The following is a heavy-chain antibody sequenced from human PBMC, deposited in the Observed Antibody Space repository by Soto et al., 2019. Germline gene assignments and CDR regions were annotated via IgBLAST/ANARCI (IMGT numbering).Heavy chain of an antibody. V-gene: IGHV3-48*01. Sequence: EVQLVESGGGLVQPGGSLRLSCAASGFTFSSYSMNWVRQAPGKGLEWVSYISSSSSTIYYADSVKGRFTISRDNAKNSLYLQMNSLRAEDTAVYYCARDADFWSGCDIWGQGTMFTVSS. CDR2: ISSSSSTI. CDR3: ARDADFWSGCDI. J-gene: IGHJ3*02. D-gene: IGHD3-3*01. CDR1: GFTFSSYS.